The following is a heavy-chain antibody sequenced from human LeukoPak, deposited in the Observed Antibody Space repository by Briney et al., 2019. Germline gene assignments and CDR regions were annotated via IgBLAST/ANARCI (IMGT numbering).Heavy chain of an antibody. D-gene: IGHD5-12*01. CDR2: INPSGGST. CDR1: GYTFTSYY. J-gene: IGHJ4*02. Sequence: ASVKVSCKASGYTFTSYYMHWVRQAPGQGLEWMGIINPSGGSTSYAQKFQGRVTMTRDTSTSTVYMELSSLRSEDTAVYYCARGRIVASYVLLYYFDYWGQGTLVTVSS. CDR3: ARGRIVASYVLLYYFDY. V-gene: IGHV1-46*01.